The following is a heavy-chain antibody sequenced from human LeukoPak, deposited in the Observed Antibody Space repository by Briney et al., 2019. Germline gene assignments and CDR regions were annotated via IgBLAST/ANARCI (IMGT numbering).Heavy chain of an antibody. CDR3: ARHEIRAMVPYYFDY. J-gene: IGHJ4*02. V-gene: IGHV4-39*01. D-gene: IGHD5-18*01. CDR1: GGSISSSSYY. CDR2: IYYSGST. Sequence: SETLSLTCTVAGGSISSSSYYWGWIRQPPGKGLEWIGSIYYSGSTYYNPSLKSRVTISVDTSKNQFSLKLSSVTAADTAVYYCARHEIRAMVPYYFDYWGQGTLVTVSS.